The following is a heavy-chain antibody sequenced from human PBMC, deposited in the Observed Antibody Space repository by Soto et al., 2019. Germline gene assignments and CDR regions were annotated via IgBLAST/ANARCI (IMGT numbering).Heavy chain of an antibody. CDR2: IYYNGNT. CDR1: GGSININNW. D-gene: IGHD4-17*01. J-gene: IGHJ6*02. Sequence: QVQLQESGPGLVKPSGTLSLTCAVSGGSININNWWTWVRQPPGKGLEWIGEIYYNGNTNYNPSLKSRVTLSVDKSKNQFSLMLISVTAADAAFYYCARGDYLYYYGMDVWGQGTTVTVSS. V-gene: IGHV4-4*02. CDR3: ARGDYLYYYGMDV.